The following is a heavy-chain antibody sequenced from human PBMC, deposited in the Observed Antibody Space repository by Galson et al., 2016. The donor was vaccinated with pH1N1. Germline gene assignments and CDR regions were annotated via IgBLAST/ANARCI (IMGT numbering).Heavy chain of an antibody. Sequence: SLRLSCASYAFSVRNNFMTWVRQPPGKALEWVSTIYSDGSTNYGDFVKGRFTVYRDISENTVFLQLNSLRVDDTAVYYCAREKRRYFDAWGQGTLVTVSP. CDR2: IYSDGST. V-gene: IGHV3-53*01. CDR1: AFSVRNNF. J-gene: IGHJ4*02. CDR3: AREKRRYFDA.